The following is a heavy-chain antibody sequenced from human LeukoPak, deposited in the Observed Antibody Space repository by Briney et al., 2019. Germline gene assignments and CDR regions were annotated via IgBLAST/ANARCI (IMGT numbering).Heavy chain of an antibody. Sequence: ESLKISCQGSGYTFTNYWLAWVRQMPGRGLEWMGIIYPGDSDTRYSPSFQGQVTISADKSISTAYLQWSSLKASDTAMYYCARHFDGSGFDSWGQGTLVTVSS. CDR2: IYPGDSDT. CDR3: ARHFDGSGFDS. J-gene: IGHJ4*02. CDR1: GYTFTNYW. V-gene: IGHV5-51*01. D-gene: IGHD3-10*01.